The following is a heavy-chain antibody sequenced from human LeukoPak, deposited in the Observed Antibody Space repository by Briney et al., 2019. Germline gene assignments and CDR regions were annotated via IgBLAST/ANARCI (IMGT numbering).Heavy chain of an antibody. CDR3: AASEGKYASGWYASYYFDS. Sequence: PSETLSLTCTVSGDSISNTNYYWDCLRQPPGKGLEWIGNVYYGGTTYYTPSLKSRVTISVDSSKNQFSLKLRSVTAADTGVYYCAASEGKYASGWYASYYFDSWGRGTLVAVST. D-gene: IGHD6-19*01. CDR1: GDSISNTNYY. J-gene: IGHJ4*02. CDR2: VYYGGTT. V-gene: IGHV4-39*01.